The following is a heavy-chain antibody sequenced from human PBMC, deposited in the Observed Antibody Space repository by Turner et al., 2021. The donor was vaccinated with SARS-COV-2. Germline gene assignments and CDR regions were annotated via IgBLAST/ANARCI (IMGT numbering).Heavy chain of an antibody. CDR1: GDKFSTNG. CDR2: VVPIFGKS. V-gene: IGHV1-69*01. J-gene: IGHJ4*02. Sequence: QVHLVQSGAEVKTPGSAVKVSCKVSGDKFSTNGISWVRQAPGKGLEWMGGVVPIFGKSNYAQKFQGRGTITADELTTTAYMELSRLTSEDTAVYFCAREGYSGHFDHWGQGTLVTVSS. D-gene: IGHD4-4*01. CDR3: AREGYSGHFDH.